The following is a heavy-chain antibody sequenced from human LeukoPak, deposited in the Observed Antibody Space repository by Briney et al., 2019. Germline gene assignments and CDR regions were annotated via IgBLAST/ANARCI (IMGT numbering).Heavy chain of an antibody. CDR1: GGTFSSYA. CDR2: IIPIFGTA. J-gene: IGHJ4*02. V-gene: IGHV1-69*06. CDR3: ATARDTANFDY. D-gene: IGHD5-18*01. Sequence: SVKVSCKASGGTFSSYAISWERQAPGQGLEWMGRIIPIFGTANYAQKFQGRVTITADKSTSTAYMELSSLRSEDTAVYYCATARDTANFDYWGQGTLVTVSS.